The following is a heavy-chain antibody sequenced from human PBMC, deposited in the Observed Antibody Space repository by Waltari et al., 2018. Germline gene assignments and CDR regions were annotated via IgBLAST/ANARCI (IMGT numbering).Heavy chain of an antibody. CDR2: IDPYSGGA. J-gene: IGHJ4*02. D-gene: IGHD3-10*01. V-gene: IGHV1-2*02. CDR1: GYTFIGYY. Sequence: QVQLVQSGAEVKKPGASVKVSCKASGYTFIGYYMHWVRQAPGQGLECSGWIDPYSGGANYAQNFQGRVTMTRDTSISTAYMELSRLRSDDTAVYYCATDYGSGISWGQGTLVTVSS. CDR3: ATDYGSGIS.